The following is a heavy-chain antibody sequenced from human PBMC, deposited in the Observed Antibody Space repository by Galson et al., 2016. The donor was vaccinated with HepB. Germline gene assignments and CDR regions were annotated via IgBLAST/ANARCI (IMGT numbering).Heavy chain of an antibody. Sequence: SLRLSCAASGFTFDGCVMHWVRQAPGKGLEWVSSITYSGDKIGYADSVQGRFTISRDNSQNTLYLQINQLRVEDTAVYYCAKDRDIIVLTAHGMDVWGQGATVTVSS. D-gene: IGHD2-21*02. J-gene: IGHJ6*02. CDR2: ITYSGDKI. CDR1: GFTFDGCV. CDR3: AKDRDIIVLTAHGMDV. V-gene: IGHV3-9*01.